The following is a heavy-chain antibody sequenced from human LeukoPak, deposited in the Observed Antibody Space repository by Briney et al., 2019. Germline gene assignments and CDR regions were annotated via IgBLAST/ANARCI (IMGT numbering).Heavy chain of an antibody. CDR1: GFTFSAYA. J-gene: IGHJ5*02. V-gene: IGHV3-23*01. Sequence: GGFLRLSCTASGFTFSAYAMMWVRQAPGKGPEWVSAIRGGGGSAFYADSVKGRFTISRDNAKNSLYLQMNSLRAEDTAVYYCARDPTNNNWFDPWGQGTLVTVSS. CDR3: ARDPTNNNWFDP. D-gene: IGHD2-8*01. CDR2: IRGGGGSA.